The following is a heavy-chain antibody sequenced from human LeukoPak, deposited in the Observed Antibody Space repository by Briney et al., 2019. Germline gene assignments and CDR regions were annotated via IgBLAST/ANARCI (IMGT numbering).Heavy chain of an antibody. CDR2: IYHSGST. CDR1: GDSISSSNW. CDR3: ARSFRYSGYDYYFDP. D-gene: IGHD5-12*01. J-gene: IGHJ5*02. V-gene: IGHV4-4*02. Sequence: SETLSLTCAVSGDSISSSNWWSWVRQPPGKGLEWIGQIYHSGSTNYNSSLKSRVTISLDKSKNQFSLELTSVTAADTAVYYCARSFRYSGYDYYFDPWGQGTLVTVSS.